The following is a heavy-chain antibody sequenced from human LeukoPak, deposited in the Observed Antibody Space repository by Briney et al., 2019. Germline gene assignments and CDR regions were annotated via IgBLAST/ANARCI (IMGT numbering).Heavy chain of an antibody. CDR3: ARFGPAYGMDV. CDR1: GGSISSSSYY. V-gene: IGHV4-61*05. Sequence: SETLSLTCTVSGGSISSSSYYWGWIRQPPGKGLEWIGYMYYSGSTNSNPSLKSRVTISVDTSKNQFSLKLSSVTAADTAVYYCARFGPAYGMDVWGQGTTVTVFS. D-gene: IGHD3-16*01. CDR2: MYYSGST. J-gene: IGHJ6*02.